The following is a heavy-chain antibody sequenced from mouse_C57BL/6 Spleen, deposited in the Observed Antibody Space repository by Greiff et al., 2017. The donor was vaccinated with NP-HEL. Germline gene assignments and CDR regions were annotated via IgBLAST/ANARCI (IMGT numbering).Heavy chain of an antibody. V-gene: IGHV1-82*01. CDR3: ARGHGSSFYWYFDV. J-gene: IGHJ1*03. CDR1: GYAFSSSW. Sequence: VQLQQSGPELVKPGASVKISCKASGYAFSSSWMNWVKQRPGKGLEWIGRIYPGDGDTNYNGKFKGKATLTADKSSSTAYMQLSSLTSEDSAVYFCARGHGSSFYWYFDVWGTGTTVTVSS. CDR2: IYPGDGDT. D-gene: IGHD1-1*01.